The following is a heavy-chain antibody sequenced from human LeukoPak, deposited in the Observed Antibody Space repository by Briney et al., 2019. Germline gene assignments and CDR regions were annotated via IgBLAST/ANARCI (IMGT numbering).Heavy chain of an antibody. CDR2: IWYDGSNK. CDR1: GFTFSNYG. CDR3: GRGSVGFGELNY. D-gene: IGHD3-10*01. J-gene: IGHJ4*02. Sequence: GGSLRLSCAASGFTFSNYGMHWVRQAPGKGLEWVAVIWYDGSNKFYADSVKGRFTLSRDNSKNTLYLQMNSLRIEDTAVYYCGRGSVGFGELNYWGQGTLVTVSS. V-gene: IGHV3-30*19.